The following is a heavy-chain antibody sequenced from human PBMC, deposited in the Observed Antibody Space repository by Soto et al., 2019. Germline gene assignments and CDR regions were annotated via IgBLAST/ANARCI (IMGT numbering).Heavy chain of an antibody. Sequence: SVKVSCKASGGTFSSYAISWVRQAPGQGLEWMGGIIPIFGTANYAQKFQGRVTITADKSTSTAYMELSSLRSEDTAVYYCARDRYQLLYGDYYYYGMDVWGQGTTFTVSS. J-gene: IGHJ6*02. CDR2: IIPIFGTA. V-gene: IGHV1-69*06. CDR1: GGTFSSYA. CDR3: ARDRYQLLYGDYYYYGMDV. D-gene: IGHD2-2*02.